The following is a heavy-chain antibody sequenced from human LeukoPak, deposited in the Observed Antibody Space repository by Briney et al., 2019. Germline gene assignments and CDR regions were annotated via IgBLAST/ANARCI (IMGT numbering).Heavy chain of an antibody. D-gene: IGHD2-2*01. Sequence: GGSLRLFCAASGFTFSSYAMHWVRQAPGKGLEWVAVISYDGSNKYYADSVKGRFTISRDNSKNTLYLQMNSLRAEDTAVYYCARSRSSTSCSRRFDPWGQGALVTVSS. CDR2: ISYDGSNK. J-gene: IGHJ5*02. CDR3: ARSRSSTSCSRRFDP. V-gene: IGHV3-30-3*01. CDR1: GFTFSSYA.